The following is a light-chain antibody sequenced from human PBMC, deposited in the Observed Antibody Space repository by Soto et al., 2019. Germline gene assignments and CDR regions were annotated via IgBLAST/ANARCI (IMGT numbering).Light chain of an antibody. CDR1: QSISSW. V-gene: IGKV1-5*01. Sequence: GDRVTITCRASQSISSWLAWYQQKPGKAPKLLIYDASSLESGVPSRFSGSGSGTDSTLTISSLQPEDFATYYCQQSYSRGRAFGQGTKVDIK. CDR2: DAS. J-gene: IGKJ1*01. CDR3: QQSYSRGRA.